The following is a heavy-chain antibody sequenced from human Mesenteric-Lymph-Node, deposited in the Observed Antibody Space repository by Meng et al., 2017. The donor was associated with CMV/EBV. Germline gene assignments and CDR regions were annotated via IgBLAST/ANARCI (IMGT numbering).Heavy chain of an antibody. CDR1: GFTFSSYS. Sequence: ETLSLTCAASGFTFSSYSMNWVRQAPGKGLEWVSAISGSGGSTYYADSVKGRFTISRDNSKNTLYLQMNSLRAEDTAVYYCAHTRGYSYGYKGDYWGQGTLVTVSS. V-gene: IGHV3-23*01. D-gene: IGHD5-18*01. CDR3: AHTRGYSYGYKGDY. CDR2: ISGSGGST. J-gene: IGHJ4*02.